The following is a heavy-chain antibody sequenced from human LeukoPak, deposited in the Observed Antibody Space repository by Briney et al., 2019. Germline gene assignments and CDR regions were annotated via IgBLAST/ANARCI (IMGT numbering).Heavy chain of an antibody. V-gene: IGHV3-23*01. CDR2: ISGSGGST. D-gene: IGHD2-2*01. CDR1: GFTFSSYA. Sequence: GGSLRLSCAASGFTFSSYAMSWVRQAPGKGLEWVSAISGSGGSTYYADSVKGRFTISRDNSKNTVSLQMNSLRAEDTAVYYCAKDDARGRFQHWGQGTLVTVSS. CDR3: AKDDARGRFQH. J-gene: IGHJ1*01.